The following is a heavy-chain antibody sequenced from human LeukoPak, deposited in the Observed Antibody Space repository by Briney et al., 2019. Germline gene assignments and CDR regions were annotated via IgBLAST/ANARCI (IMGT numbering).Heavy chain of an antibody. CDR3: ARAPLGPDAFDI. J-gene: IGHJ3*02. Sequence: SETLSLTCAVSGSSIDSGYYWGWIRQPPGKGLEWIGYIYHSGGTYYNPSLKSRVTISVDTSKNQFSLKLGSVTAADTAVYYCARAPLGPDAFDIWGQGTMVIVSS. CDR2: IYHSGGT. CDR1: GSSIDSGYY. V-gene: IGHV4-38-2*01.